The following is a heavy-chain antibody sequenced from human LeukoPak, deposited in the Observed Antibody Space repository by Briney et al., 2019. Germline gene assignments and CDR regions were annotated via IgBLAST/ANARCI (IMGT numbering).Heavy chain of an antibody. CDR2: ISGNEGST. Sequence: GGSLRLSCTASGFTFSSYAMTWVRQAPGKGLEWVSTISGNEGSTNYADSVKGRFTISRDDSKNTLYLQMNSLRGEDTAVYFCARHEWQVGSTLDYWGQGTLVTVSS. CDR3: ARHEWQVGSTLDY. J-gene: IGHJ4*02. V-gene: IGHV3-23*01. D-gene: IGHD6-19*01. CDR1: GFTFSSYA.